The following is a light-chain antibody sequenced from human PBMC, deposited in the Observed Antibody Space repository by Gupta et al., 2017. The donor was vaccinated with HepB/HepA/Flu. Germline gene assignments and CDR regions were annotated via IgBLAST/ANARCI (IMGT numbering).Light chain of an antibody. V-gene: IGLV2-23*02. Sequence: QFALTQPAPVSGAPGQSITISCTGTSSDVGSYNLVSWYQQHPGKAPKRMIYEVSKRPSGVSNRFSGSKSGNTASLTISGLQAEDEADYYCCAYAGSSFVVFGGGTKLTVL. CDR1: SSDVGSYNL. CDR3: CAYAGSSFVV. J-gene: IGLJ2*01. CDR2: EVS.